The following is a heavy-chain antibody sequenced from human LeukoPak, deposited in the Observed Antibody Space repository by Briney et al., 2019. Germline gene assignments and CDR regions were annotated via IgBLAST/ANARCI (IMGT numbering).Heavy chain of an antibody. CDR2: IDPSDSYT. J-gene: IGHJ4*02. V-gene: IGHV5-10-1*01. CDR1: GYSFTSYW. Sequence: GAYLRISCKGSGYSFTSYWISWVRRMPGKGREWMGRIDPSDSYTNYSPSFQGHVTISADKSISTAYLQWSSLKASDTAMYYCARTYYGSGSLESYWGQGTLVTVSS. D-gene: IGHD3-10*01. CDR3: ARTYYGSGSLESY.